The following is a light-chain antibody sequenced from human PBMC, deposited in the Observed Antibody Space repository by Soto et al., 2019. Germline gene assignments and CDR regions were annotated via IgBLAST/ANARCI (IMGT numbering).Light chain of an antibody. V-gene: IGKV3-20*01. J-gene: IGKJ1*01. CDR1: QGLTSNF. CDR3: QQYVTAPRT. CDR2: GAS. Sequence: EIVLTQSPGTLSLSPGERATLSCRASQGLTSNFLAWYQQKPGQAPSLPIYGASNRATGVPDRFSGGGSGTDFTLTISRLEPEDFAVYFCQQYVTAPRTFGQGTKVDI.